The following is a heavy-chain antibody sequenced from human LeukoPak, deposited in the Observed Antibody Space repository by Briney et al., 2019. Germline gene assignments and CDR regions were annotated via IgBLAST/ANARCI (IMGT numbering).Heavy chain of an antibody. J-gene: IGHJ4*02. V-gene: IGHV3-23*01. D-gene: IGHD2-15*01. CDR1: GLTXSSYA. CDR3: AREILVVAAGGGFDY. CDR2: MSGRGGSK. Sequence: GXXRLXWXXSGLTXSSYAXSWVRQAPGKXXEWVAAMSGRGGSKYYADSVKGRWTISRDNSKNTLYLQMNSLRAEDTAVYYCAREILVVAAGGGFDYWGQGTLVTVSS.